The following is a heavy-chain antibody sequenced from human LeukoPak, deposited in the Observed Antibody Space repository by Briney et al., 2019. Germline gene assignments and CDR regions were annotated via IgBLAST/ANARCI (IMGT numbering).Heavy chain of an antibody. CDR2: IYYSGST. V-gene: IGHV4-39*07. J-gene: IGHJ4*01. CDR1: GGSISSINYY. CDR3: ARAGISPPPYFFDY. D-gene: IGHD2/OR15-2a*01. Sequence: SETLSLTCTVSGGSISSINYYWGWIRQPPGKGLEWIGSIYYSGSTYYNPSLKSRFTISVDTSKNQFSLKESSVTAADTAVYYCARAGISPPPYFFDYWGQGTLVTVSS.